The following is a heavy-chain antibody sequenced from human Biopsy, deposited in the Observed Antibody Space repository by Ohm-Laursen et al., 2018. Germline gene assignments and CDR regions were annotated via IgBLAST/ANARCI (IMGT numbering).Heavy chain of an antibody. CDR3: ARDFFDSSGYFYYYNGVDL. CDR2: ISSSNDNT. CDR1: GGTFSNYA. Sequence: ASVKVSCNASGGTFSNYAISWVRQAPGQGLEWMGWISSSNDNTNYAQKFQGRVTMTADTSTSTAYMELRSLRSDDTAVYYCARDFFDSSGYFYYYNGVDLWGQGTTVTVSS. J-gene: IGHJ6*02. D-gene: IGHD3-22*01. V-gene: IGHV1-18*01.